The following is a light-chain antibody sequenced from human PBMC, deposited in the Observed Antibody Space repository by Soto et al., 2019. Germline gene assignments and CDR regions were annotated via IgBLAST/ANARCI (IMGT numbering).Light chain of an antibody. CDR3: QQRSNWPYT. Sequence: EIVLTQSPATLSLSPGERATLSCRASQSVSSYLAWYQQKPGQAPRLLIYDAPNRATGIPAKFSGSGSGTDFTLTISSLDPEDFAVYYCQQRSNWPYTFGQGTKLEIK. J-gene: IGKJ2*01. CDR2: DAP. V-gene: IGKV3-11*01. CDR1: QSVSSY.